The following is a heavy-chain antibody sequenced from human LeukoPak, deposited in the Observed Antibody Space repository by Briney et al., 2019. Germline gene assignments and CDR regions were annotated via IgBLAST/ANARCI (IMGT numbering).Heavy chain of an antibody. J-gene: IGHJ4*02. V-gene: IGHV1-18*01. Sequence: ASVKVSCKASGYTFTSYGISWVRQAPGQGLEWMGWISAYNGNTNYAQKLQGRVTMTTDTSTSTAYMELRSLRSDDTAVYYCARDLAKYYDFWSGYSFDYWGQGTLVTVSS. CDR2: ISAYNGNT. CDR3: ARDLAKYYDFWSGYSFDY. CDR1: GYTFTSYG. D-gene: IGHD3-3*01.